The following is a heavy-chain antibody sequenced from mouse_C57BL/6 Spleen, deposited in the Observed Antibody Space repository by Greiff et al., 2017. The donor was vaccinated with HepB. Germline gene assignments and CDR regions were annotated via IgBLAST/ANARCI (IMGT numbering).Heavy chain of an antibody. CDR3: ARGRETAQATWGYFDY. V-gene: IGHV1-50*01. CDR1: GYTFTSYW. CDR2: IDPSDSYT. J-gene: IGHJ2*01. Sequence: QVQLQQPGAELVKPGASVKLSCKASGYTFTSYWMQWVKQRPGQGLEWIGEIDPSDSYTNYNQKFKGKATLTVDTSSSTAYMQLSSLTSEDSAVYYCARGRETAQATWGYFDYWGQGTTLTVSS. D-gene: IGHD3-2*02.